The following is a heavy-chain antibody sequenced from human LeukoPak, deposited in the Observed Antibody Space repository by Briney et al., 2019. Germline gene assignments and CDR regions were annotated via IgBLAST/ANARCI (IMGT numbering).Heavy chain of an antibody. CDR3: AREGAPGFLPDYYYIDV. J-gene: IGHJ6*03. V-gene: IGHV4-34*01. CDR2: INHSGST. CDR1: GGSFSGYY. Sequence: SETLSLTCAVYGGSFSGYYRSWICQPPGKGLEWIGEINHSGSTNYNPSLKSRVTISVDTSKNPFSLKLSSVNAADTAVYYCAREGAPGFLPDYYYIDVWGKGTTVTVSS.